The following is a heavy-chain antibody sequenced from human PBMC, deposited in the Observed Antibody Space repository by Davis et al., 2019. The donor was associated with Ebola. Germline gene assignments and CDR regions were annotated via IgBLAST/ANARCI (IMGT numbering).Heavy chain of an antibody. V-gene: IGHV1-46*03. Sequence: AASVKVSCKASGYTFTSYYMHWVRQAPGQGLEWMGIINPSGGSTSYAQKFQGRVTMTRDTSTSTVYMELSSLRSEDTAVYYCARGLAARYYYYYYGMDVWGQGTTVTVSS. CDR1: GYTFTSYY. J-gene: IGHJ6*02. D-gene: IGHD6-6*01. CDR3: ARGLAARYYYYYYGMDV. CDR2: INPSGGST.